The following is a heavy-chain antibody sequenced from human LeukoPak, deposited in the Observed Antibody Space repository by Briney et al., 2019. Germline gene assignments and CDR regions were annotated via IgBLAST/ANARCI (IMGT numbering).Heavy chain of an antibody. J-gene: IGHJ4*02. Sequence: PGGSLRLSCAASGFTFSSYAMHWVRQAPGKGLEYVSAISSNGGSTYYANTVKGRFTISRDNSKNTLYLQMGSLRAEDMAVYYCARDTRYSYGADYWGQGTLVTVSS. CDR2: ISSNGGST. V-gene: IGHV3-64*01. D-gene: IGHD5-18*01. CDR3: ARDTRYSYGADY. CDR1: GFTFSSYA.